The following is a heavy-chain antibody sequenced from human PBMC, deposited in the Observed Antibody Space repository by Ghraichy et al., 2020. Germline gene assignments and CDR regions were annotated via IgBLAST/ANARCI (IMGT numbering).Heavy chain of an antibody. Sequence: GGSLRLSCAASGFTFNNYAMNWVRQAPGKGLEWVSGISGSGGSTFYADSVKGRFTISRDNSKNTLFLQMNSLRAEDTALYYCAKLDRITIFGSRDINFDNWGQGTLVTVSS. V-gene: IGHV3-23*01. CDR1: GFTFNNYA. D-gene: IGHD3-3*01. CDR3: AKLDRITIFGSRDINFDN. J-gene: IGHJ4*02. CDR2: ISGSGGST.